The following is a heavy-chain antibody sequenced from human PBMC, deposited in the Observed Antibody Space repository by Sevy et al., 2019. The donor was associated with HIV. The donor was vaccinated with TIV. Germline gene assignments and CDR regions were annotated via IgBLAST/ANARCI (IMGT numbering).Heavy chain of an antibody. CDR3: ARHPNVVGVAASYNWFDP. D-gene: IGHD2-15*01. Sequence: SETLSLTCTVSGGSISSSSYYWGWIRQPPGKGLEWIGSIYYSGSTYYNPSLKSRVTISVDTSKYQFSLKLSSVTAADTAVHYCARHPNVVGVAASYNWFDPWGQGTLVTVSS. CDR2: IYYSGST. CDR1: GGSISSSSYY. J-gene: IGHJ5*02. V-gene: IGHV4-39*01.